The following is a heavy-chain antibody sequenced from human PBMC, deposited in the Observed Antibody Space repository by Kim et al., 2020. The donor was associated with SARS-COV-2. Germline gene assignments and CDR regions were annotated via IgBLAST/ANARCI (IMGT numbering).Heavy chain of an antibody. CDR3: AKSGVRRSSVGMDV. D-gene: IGHD6-19*01. CDR1: GFTFSSYA. CDR2: IWYDGSNK. Sequence: GGSLRLSCAASGFTFSSYAMHWVRQAPGKGLEWVAVIWYDGSNKYYADSVKGRFTISRDNSKNTLYLQMNSLRAEDTAVYYCAKSGVRRSSVGMDVWGQG. J-gene: IGHJ6*02. V-gene: IGHV3-33*06.